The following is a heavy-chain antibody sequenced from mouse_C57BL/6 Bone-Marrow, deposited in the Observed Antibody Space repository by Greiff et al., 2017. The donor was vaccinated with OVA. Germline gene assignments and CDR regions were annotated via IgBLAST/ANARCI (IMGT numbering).Heavy chain of an antibody. Sequence: QVQLQHPVAELVKPGASVKLSCKASGYTFTSYWMQWVKQRPGQGLEWIGEIDPSDSYTNYNQKFKGKATLTVDTSSSTAYMQLSSLTSEDSAVYYCAIDYDYAMDYWGQGTSVTVSS. J-gene: IGHJ4*01. CDR1: GYTFTSYW. CDR3: AIDYDYAMDY. V-gene: IGHV1-50*01. D-gene: IGHD2-4*01. CDR2: IDPSDSYT.